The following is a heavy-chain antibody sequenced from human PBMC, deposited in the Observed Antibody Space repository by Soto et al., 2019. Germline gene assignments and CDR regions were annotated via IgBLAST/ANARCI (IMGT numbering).Heavy chain of an antibody. CDR2: IYYSGST. CDR3: AGTYYDFWSGYQWWFDP. J-gene: IGHJ5*02. CDR1: GGSISSSSYY. V-gene: IGHV4-39*01. D-gene: IGHD3-3*01. Sequence: SETLSLTCTVPGGSISSSSYYWGWIRQPPGKGLEWIGSIYYSGSTYYNPSLKSRVTISVDTSKNQFSLKLSSVTAADTAVYYCAGTYYDFWSGYQWWFDPWGQGTLVTVS.